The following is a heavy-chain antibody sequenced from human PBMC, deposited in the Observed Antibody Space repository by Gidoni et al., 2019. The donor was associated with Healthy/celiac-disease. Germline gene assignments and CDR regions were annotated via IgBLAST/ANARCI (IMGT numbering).Heavy chain of an antibody. J-gene: IGHJ5*02. CDR2: IFPGDSDT. CDR3: ARHSDYYDFWSGYNNWFDP. V-gene: IGHV5-51*01. D-gene: IGHD3-3*01. CDR1: GYSFTSYW. Sequence: EVQLVQSGAEVKKPEESLKISCTGSGYSFTSYWIGWGRQMPGKGLEWMGIIFPGDSDTRYSPSFQGQVTISADKSISTAYLQWSSLKASDTAMYYCARHSDYYDFWSGYNNWFDPWGQGTLVTVSS.